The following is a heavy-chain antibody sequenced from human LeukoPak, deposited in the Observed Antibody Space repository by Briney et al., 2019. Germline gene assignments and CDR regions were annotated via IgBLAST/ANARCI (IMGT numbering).Heavy chain of an antibody. CDR3: AKDPTELVGATWIDY. V-gene: IGHV3-30*02. D-gene: IGHD1-26*01. CDR2: IKYDGTNK. J-gene: IGHJ4*02. Sequence: GGSLRLSCAAAGFTFSRHGMHWVRQAPGKGLEWVAFIKYDGTNKYYADPVKGRFTISRDNSKNTLYLQMNSLRAEDTAVYYCAKDPTELVGATWIDYWGQGTLVTVSS. CDR1: GFTFSRHG.